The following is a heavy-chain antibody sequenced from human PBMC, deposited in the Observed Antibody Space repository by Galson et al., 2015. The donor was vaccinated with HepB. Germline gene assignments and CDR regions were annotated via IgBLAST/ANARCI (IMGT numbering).Heavy chain of an antibody. V-gene: IGHV3-21*01. CDR3: ARDRMVKNYYDTVFDY. J-gene: IGHJ4*02. CDR1: GFTFSSYS. Sequence: SLRLSCAASGFTFSSYSMNWVRQAPGKGLEWVSSISSSSSYIYYADSVKGRFTISRDNAKNSLYLQMNSLRAEDTAVYYCARDRMVKNYYDTVFDYWGQGTLVTVSS. D-gene: IGHD3-22*01. CDR2: ISSSSSYI.